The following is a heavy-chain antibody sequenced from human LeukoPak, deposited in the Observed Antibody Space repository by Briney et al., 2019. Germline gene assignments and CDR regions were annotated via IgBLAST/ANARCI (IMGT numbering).Heavy chain of an antibody. D-gene: IGHD1-14*01. V-gene: IGHV7-4-1*02. J-gene: IGHJ6*02. CDR2: ISTNTGIP. Sequence: ASVKVSCKASGGTFSSYAINWLRQAPGQGVEWMGWISTNTGIPTYAQGFTGRFVFSWDTSVTTAYLQISSLKAEDTAVYYCARVRGMPHYGMDVWGQGTTVTVSS. CDR1: GGTFSSYA. CDR3: ARVRGMPHYGMDV.